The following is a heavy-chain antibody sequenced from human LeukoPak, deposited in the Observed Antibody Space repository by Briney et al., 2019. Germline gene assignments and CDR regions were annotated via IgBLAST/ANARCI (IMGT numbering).Heavy chain of an antibody. Sequence: PGGSLRLSCAASGFTFSDYYMSWIRQAPGKGLEWVGRIKSKTDGGTTDYAAPVKGRFTISRDDSKNTLYLQMNSLKTEDTAVYYCTTEHSTDAFDIWGQGTMVTVSS. V-gene: IGHV3-15*01. CDR1: GFTFSDYY. CDR3: TTEHSTDAFDI. J-gene: IGHJ3*02. D-gene: IGHD6-13*01. CDR2: IKSKTDGGTT.